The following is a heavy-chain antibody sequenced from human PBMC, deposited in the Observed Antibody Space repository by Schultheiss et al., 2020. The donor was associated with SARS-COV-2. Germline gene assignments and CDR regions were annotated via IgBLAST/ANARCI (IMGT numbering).Heavy chain of an antibody. CDR1: GDSISSYY. CDR3: ARVPGDWFDP. J-gene: IGHJ5*02. CDR2: IYYSGST. V-gene: IGHV4-59*01. D-gene: IGHD3-10*01. Sequence: SETLSLTCTVSGDSISSYYWSWIRQPPGKGLEWIGYIYYSGSTNYNPSLKSRVTMSVDTSKNQFSLKLTSVTAADTAVYYCARVPGDWFDPWGQGTLVTVSS.